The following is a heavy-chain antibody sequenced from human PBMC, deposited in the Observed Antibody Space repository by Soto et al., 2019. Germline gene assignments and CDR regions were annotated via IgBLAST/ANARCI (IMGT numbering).Heavy chain of an antibody. CDR1: GYTFTSYD. Sequence: QVQLVQSGAEVKKPGASVKVSCKASGYTFTSYDINWVRQATGQGLEWMGWMNPNSGNTGYAQKFQGRVTMTRNTSLSTAYMQLSSLRSADTAVYYCARERTGTTSMDVWGQGTTVTVSS. J-gene: IGHJ6*02. D-gene: IGHD1-1*01. V-gene: IGHV1-8*01. CDR2: MNPNSGNT. CDR3: ARERTGTTSMDV.